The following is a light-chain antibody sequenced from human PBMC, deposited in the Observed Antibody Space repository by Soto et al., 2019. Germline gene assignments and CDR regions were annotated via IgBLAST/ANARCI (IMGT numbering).Light chain of an antibody. Sequence: DIQMTQCPASRAASGGDRVTITCRASESSIVYLSGYEQKAGKAPDGLINVGSTFQRRVTSRFSGSGSGTAFTPAISSLPPEDFATYYCQQSSSTPQTFGGGTKVDIK. J-gene: IGKJ4*01. CDR3: QQSSSTPQT. CDR2: VGS. V-gene: IGKV1-39*01. CDR1: ESSIVY.